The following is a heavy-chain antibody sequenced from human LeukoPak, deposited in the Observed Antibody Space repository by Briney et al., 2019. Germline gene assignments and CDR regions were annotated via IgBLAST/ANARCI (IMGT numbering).Heavy chain of an antibody. CDR2: IIPIFGTA. Sequence: ASVKVSCKASGGTFSSYAISWVRQAPGQGLEWMGGIIPIFGTANYAQKFQGRVTITADESTSTAYMELSSLRSEGTAVYYCARDKFQGSRSFDIWGQGTMVTVSS. V-gene: IGHV1-69*13. CDR1: GGTFSSYA. J-gene: IGHJ3*02. CDR3: ARDKFQGSRSFDI. D-gene: IGHD2/OR15-2a*01.